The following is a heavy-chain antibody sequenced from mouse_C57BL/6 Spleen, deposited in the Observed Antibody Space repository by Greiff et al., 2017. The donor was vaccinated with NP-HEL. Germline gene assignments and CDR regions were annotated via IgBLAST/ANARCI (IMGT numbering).Heavy chain of an antibody. CDR3: AGHGNKELRYYFDY. CDR2: ISSGGSYT. D-gene: IGHD1-1*01. CDR1: GFTFSSYG. Sequence: EVKLVESGGDLVKPGGSLKLSCAASGFTFSSYGMSWVRQTPDKRLEWVATISSGGSYTYYPDSVKGRFTISRDNAKNTLYLQMSSLKSEDTAMYYCAGHGNKELRYYFDYWGQGTTLTVSS. V-gene: IGHV5-6*01. J-gene: IGHJ2*01.